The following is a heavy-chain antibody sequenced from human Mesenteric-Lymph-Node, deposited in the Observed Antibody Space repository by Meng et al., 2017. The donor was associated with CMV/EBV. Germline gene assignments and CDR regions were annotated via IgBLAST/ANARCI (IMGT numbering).Heavy chain of an antibody. CDR1: GGTFSSYA. J-gene: IGHJ4*02. D-gene: IGHD2-15*01. V-gene: IGHV1-69*05. CDR3: AITRGYCSGGSCYSGPLLDY. Sequence: SVKVSCKASGGTFSSYAISWVRQAPGQGLEWMGGIIPIFGTANYAQKFQGRVTITTDESTSTVYMELSSLRSEDTAVYYCAITRGYCSGGSCYSGPLLDYWGQGTLVTVSS. CDR2: IIPIFGTA.